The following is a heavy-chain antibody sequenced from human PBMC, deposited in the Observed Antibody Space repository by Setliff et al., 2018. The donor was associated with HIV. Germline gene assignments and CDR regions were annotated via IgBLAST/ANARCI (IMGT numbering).Heavy chain of an antibody. CDR2: IHASGKA. CDR1: GDTDFY. CDR3: ATLDPSGGNFLAY. Sequence: SETLSLTCTVSGDTDFYWSWIRQSPGKGLEWIGYIHASGKANYNPSLKSRVTISLDTPKMQFSLRLTSVTAADTVVYYCATLDPSGGNFLAYWGQGTLVTVSS. V-gene: IGHV4-4*09. D-gene: IGHD2-21*02. J-gene: IGHJ4*02.